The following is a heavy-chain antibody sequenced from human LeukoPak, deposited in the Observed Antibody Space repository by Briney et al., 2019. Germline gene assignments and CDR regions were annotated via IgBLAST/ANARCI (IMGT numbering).Heavy chain of an antibody. Sequence: ESLCLTRAVSVGSISIDYWSWGRQPPGKGVGWVGYIYYTGSTNYKSSLKRRVTISVDTSKNQFSLKLSSVTAADTAVYYCVRHRPGGSGYYDYWGQGTLVTVSS. D-gene: IGHD3-22*01. CDR1: VGSISIDY. CDR2: IYYTGST. V-gene: IGHV4-59*08. J-gene: IGHJ4*02. CDR3: VRHRPGGSGYYDY.